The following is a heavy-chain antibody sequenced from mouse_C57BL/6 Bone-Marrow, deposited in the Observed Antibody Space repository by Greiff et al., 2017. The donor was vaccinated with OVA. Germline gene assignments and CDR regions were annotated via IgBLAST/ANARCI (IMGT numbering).Heavy chain of an antibody. CDR3: ARRGLYDYVLYYAMDY. D-gene: IGHD2-4*01. CDR2: IYPGSGST. CDR1: GYTFTSYW. V-gene: IGHV1-55*01. J-gene: IGHJ4*01. Sequence: QVQLQQPGAELVKPGASVKMSCKASGYTFTSYWITWVKQRPGHGLEWIGDIYPGSGSTNYNEKFKSKATLTVDTSSSTAYMQLSSLTSEDSAVYYCARRGLYDYVLYYAMDYWGQGTSVTVSS.